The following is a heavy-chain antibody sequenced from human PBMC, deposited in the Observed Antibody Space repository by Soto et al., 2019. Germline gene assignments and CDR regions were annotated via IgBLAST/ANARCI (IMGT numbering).Heavy chain of an antibody. D-gene: IGHD6-19*01. Sequence: QVHLVQSGAEVKKPGSSVKVSCKASGGTFSSYAISWVRQAPGQGLEWMGGIIPIFGTANYAQKFQGRVTITADESTSTAYMELSSLRSEDTAVYYCARLADAMADAEYFQHWGQGTLVTVSS. CDR3: ARLADAMADAEYFQH. J-gene: IGHJ1*01. CDR1: GGTFSSYA. CDR2: IIPIFGTA. V-gene: IGHV1-69*01.